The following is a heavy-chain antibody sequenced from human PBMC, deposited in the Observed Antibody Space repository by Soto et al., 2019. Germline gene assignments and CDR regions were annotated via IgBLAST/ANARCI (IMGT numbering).Heavy chain of an antibody. V-gene: IGHV4-59*01. D-gene: IGHD2-8*01. CDR3: ARAQMVLTRCYVDS. J-gene: IGHJ4*02. CDR2: ISSSGNT. CDR1: DGSISNFY. Sequence: LSETLSLTCTVSDGSISNFYWSWIRQPPGKGLEWIGYISSSGNTNYNPSLKSRVSISVDTSKTQFSLNLTSVTAADTAVYYCARAQMVLTRCYVDSWGQGTPVTVYS.